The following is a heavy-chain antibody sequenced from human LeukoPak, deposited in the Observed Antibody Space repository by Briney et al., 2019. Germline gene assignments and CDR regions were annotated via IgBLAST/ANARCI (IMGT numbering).Heavy chain of an antibody. CDR3: ARVRYCSGGSCPNWLDP. J-gene: IGHJ5*02. CDR1: GYTFTGYY. CDR2: INPNSGGT. D-gene: IGHD2-15*01. Sequence: ASVKVSCKASGYTFTGYYMHWVRQAPGQGLEWMGWINPNSGGTNYAQKFQGRVTMTRDTSISTAYMELSRLRSDDTAVYYCARVRYCSGGSCPNWLDPWGQGTLVTVSS. V-gene: IGHV1-2*02.